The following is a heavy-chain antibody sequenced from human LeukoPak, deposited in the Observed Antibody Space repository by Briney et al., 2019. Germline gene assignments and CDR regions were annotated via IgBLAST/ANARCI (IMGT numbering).Heavy chain of an antibody. CDR2: ISGSGGST. CDR1: GFTFSSYG. CDR3: ARGGYGDYSNWFDP. D-gene: IGHD4-17*01. V-gene: IGHV3-23*01. J-gene: IGHJ5*02. Sequence: PGGSLRLSCAASGFTFSSYGMSWVRQAPGKGLEWVSAISGSGGSTYYADSVKGRFTISRANSKNTLYLQMKSLRAADTAVYYCARGGYGDYSNWFDPWGQGTLVTVSS.